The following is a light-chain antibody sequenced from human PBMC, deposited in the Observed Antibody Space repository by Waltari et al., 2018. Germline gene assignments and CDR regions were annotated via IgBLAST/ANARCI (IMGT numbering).Light chain of an antibody. CDR1: QSISHW. CDR3: QRYDDYPPT. J-gene: IGKJ4*01. CDR2: KAS. Sequence: EIQMTQSPSTLPSPVGDRVTIPSRASQSISHWLAWYQQKPGNAPKLLISKASSLEKEVPSRFSGSGSGTEFTLTITNLQPDDFATFYCQRYDDYPPTFGGGTKVEIK. V-gene: IGKV1-5*03.